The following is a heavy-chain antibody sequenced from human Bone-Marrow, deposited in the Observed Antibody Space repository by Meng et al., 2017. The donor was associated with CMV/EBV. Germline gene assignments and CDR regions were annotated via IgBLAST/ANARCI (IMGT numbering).Heavy chain of an antibody. CDR3: ARSASYYCGGDCYYYYYGMDV. CDR2: INPNSGGT. V-gene: IGHV1-2*02. CDR1: GYTFTGYY. J-gene: IGHJ6*02. D-gene: IGHD2-21*01. Sequence: ASVKVSCKASGYTFTGYYIHWVRQAPGQGLEWMGWINPNSGGTNYAQKFQGRVTMTRDTSISTAYMELSRLRSDDTAVYYCARSASYYCGGDCYYYYYGMDVWDQGTTVTVSS.